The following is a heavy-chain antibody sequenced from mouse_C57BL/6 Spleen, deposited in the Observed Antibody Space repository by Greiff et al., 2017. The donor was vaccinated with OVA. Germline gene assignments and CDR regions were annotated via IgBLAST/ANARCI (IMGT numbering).Heavy chain of an antibody. CDR2: INPNNGGT. J-gene: IGHJ3*01. D-gene: IGHD2-1*01. CDR3: ARWSYGNYVRFAD. Sequence: EVQLQQSGPELVKPGASVKISCKASGYTFTDYYMNWVKQSHGKSLEWIGDINPNNGGTSYNQKFKGKATLTVDKSSSTAYMELRSLTSEDSAVYYCARWSYGNYVRFADWGQGTLVTVAA. CDR1: GYTFTDYY. V-gene: IGHV1-26*01.